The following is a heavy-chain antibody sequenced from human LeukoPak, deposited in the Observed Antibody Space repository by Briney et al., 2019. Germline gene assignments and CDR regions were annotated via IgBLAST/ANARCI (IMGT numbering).Heavy chain of an antibody. CDR1: GGSISSYY. Sequence: SETLSLTCTVSGGSISSYYWSWIRQPPGKGLEWIGYIYYSGSTNYNPSLKSRVTISVDTSKNQFSLKLSSVTAADTAVYYCARGKKDMTEDTGYYYYYGMDVWGQGTTVTVSS. CDR3: ARGKKDMTEDTGYYYYYGMDV. CDR2: IYYSGST. D-gene: IGHD2-15*01. J-gene: IGHJ6*02. V-gene: IGHV4-59*01.